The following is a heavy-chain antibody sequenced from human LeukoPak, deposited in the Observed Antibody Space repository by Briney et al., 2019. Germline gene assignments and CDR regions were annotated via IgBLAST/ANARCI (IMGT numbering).Heavy chain of an antibody. V-gene: IGHV4-59*01. CDR2: IYYRGST. D-gene: IGHD5-12*01. CDR3: ARGYGYFDY. J-gene: IGHJ4*02. Sequence: SETLSLTCTVSGGSISSYYWRWMRQPPGKGLEGSGYIYYRGSTNYNPSLKSRVTISVDTSKNQFSLKLSSVTAADTAVYYCARGYGYFDYWGQGTLVTVSS. CDR1: GGSISSYY.